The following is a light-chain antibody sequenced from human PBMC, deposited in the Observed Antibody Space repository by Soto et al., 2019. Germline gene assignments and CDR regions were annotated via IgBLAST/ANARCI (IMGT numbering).Light chain of an antibody. V-gene: IGKV3-11*01. J-gene: IGKJ5*01. Sequence: EVAPTQSPVTLSLSPGQRATVTWRAPQRLRGLLAWYQQKPGQAPRLLIYDAYNRATGIPPRFSGSGSGTDFTLTISSLEPEDSAVYYCQQRHMWPITFGQGTRLEIK. CDR1: QRLRGL. CDR3: QQRHMWPIT. CDR2: DAY.